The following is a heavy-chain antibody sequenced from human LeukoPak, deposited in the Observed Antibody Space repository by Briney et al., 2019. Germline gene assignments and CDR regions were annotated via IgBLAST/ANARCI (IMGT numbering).Heavy chain of an antibody. Sequence: GGSLRLSCAASGFTFSSYWMHWVRQGPGKGLVWVSRINSDRSSTSYADSVKGRFTISRDNAKNTLYLQMNSLRAEDTAVYYCATTLGSGWKFDYWGQGTLVTVSS. D-gene: IGHD6-19*01. CDR3: ATTLGSGWKFDY. CDR2: INSDRSST. V-gene: IGHV3-74*01. J-gene: IGHJ4*02. CDR1: GFTFSSYW.